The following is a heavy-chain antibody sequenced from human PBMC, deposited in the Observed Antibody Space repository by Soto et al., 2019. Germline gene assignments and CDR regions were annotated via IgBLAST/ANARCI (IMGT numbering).Heavy chain of an antibody. CDR2: TRNKANRYTP. CDR1: GFTFSDHY. Sequence: EVQLVESGGGLVQPGGSLRLSCAASGFTFSDHYMDWVRQAPGKGLEWVGRTRNKANRYTPEYAASVKGRFTISRDDSKNALYLQMNSLNTACRAVYYCARIYCSGGSCALADWGQGTLVSVSS. D-gene: IGHD2-15*01. CDR3: ARIYCSGGSCALAD. J-gene: IGHJ4*02. V-gene: IGHV3-72*01.